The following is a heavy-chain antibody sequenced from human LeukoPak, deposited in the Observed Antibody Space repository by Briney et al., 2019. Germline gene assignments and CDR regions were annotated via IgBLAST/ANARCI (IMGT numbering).Heavy chain of an antibody. CDR1: GFTFSSYA. CDR2: ISGSGGST. D-gene: IGHD4-11*01. J-gene: IGHJ5*02. Sequence: GGSLRLSCAASGFTFSSYAMSWVRQAPGKGLEWVSAISGSGGSTYYADSVKGRFTISRDNSKNTLYLRMNSLRAEDTAVYYCAKEPDDDYSNPYNWFDPWGQGTLVTVSS. CDR3: AKEPDDDYSNPYNWFDP. V-gene: IGHV3-23*01.